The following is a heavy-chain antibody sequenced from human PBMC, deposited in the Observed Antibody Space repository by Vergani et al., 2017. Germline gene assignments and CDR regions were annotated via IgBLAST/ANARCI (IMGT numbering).Heavy chain of an antibody. CDR1: GFKFSDHY. D-gene: IGHD1-1*01. V-gene: IGHV3-11*04. CDR2: ISPGASTV. J-gene: IGHJ6*02. CDR3: AKKPVISTTRRYCAMNV. Sequence: LEESGGGSVKPGGSLRLSCAASGFKFSDHYMSWIRQAPGKGLEWVSHISPGASTVSYTDSVTGRFTVSRDNDNNSLTLDMTTLRVEDTAFYYCAKKPVISTTRRYCAMNVWGQGTTVTVSS.